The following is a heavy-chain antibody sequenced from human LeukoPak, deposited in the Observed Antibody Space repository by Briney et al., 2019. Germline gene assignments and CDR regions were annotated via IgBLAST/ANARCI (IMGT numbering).Heavy chain of an antibody. CDR3: ARGIYDTDSLGLYFDH. Sequence: GGSLRLSCAASGFTFSNYNMNWVRQAPGKGLEWVSSISSSTSYIYYADSVKGRFTISRDNAKYSLYLQMNSLRAEDTAVYYCARGIYDTDSLGLYFDHWGQGTLVTVSS. CDR1: GFTFSNYN. J-gene: IGHJ1*01. D-gene: IGHD3-16*01. CDR2: ISSSTSYI. V-gene: IGHV3-21*01.